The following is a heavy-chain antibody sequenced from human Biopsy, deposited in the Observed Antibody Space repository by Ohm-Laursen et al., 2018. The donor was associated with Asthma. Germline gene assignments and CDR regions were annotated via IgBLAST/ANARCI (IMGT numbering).Heavy chain of an antibody. Sequence: TLSLTCAVSGGCISSGAYYWSWVRQPPGKGLEWIGYIYYTGSNYYNPSLNSGVAKSLDTSKNQFSLKLSSVTAADTAMYFCARRGGVRRYFDYWGQGTLVTVSS. J-gene: IGHJ4*02. D-gene: IGHD3-16*01. CDR2: IYYTGSN. V-gene: IGHV4-30-4*01. CDR1: GGCISSGAYY. CDR3: ARRGGVRRYFDY.